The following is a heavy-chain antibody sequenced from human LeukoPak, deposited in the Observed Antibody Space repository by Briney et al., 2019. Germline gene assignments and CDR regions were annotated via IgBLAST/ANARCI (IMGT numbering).Heavy chain of an antibody. CDR1: GFSLSTSGVG. J-gene: IGHJ4*02. D-gene: IGHD2-8*01. V-gene: IGHV2-5*01. CDR2: IYWNDDK. CDR3: AHSLTNRYCTNGVCYNYFDY. Sequence: SGPTLVNPTQTLTLTCTFSGFSLSTSGVGVGWIRQPPGKALEWLALIYWNDDKSYSPSLKSTLTITTDTSKHQVVLTMTNMDPVDTATYYCAHSLTNRYCTNGVCYNYFDYWGQGTLVTVSS.